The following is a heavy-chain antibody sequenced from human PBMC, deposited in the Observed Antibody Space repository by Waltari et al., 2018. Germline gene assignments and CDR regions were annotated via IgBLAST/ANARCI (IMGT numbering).Heavy chain of an antibody. CDR1: RSAIRNNNYY. Sequence: QLQLQESGPGLVKPSETLSLTCTVSRSAIRNNNYYWGWVRQPPGKGLEWIGRFYKSGTTYYNPSLNSRVTISVDTSNNQFSLKLNSVTAADTAVYYCVRGYPDIVATISDYWGQGTLVIVSS. CDR2: FYKSGTT. V-gene: IGHV4-39*07. J-gene: IGHJ4*02. CDR3: VRGYPDIVATISDY. D-gene: IGHD5-12*01.